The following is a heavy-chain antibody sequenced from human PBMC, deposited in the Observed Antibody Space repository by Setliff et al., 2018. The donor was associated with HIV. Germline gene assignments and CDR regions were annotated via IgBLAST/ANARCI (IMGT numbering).Heavy chain of an antibody. V-gene: IGHV1-18*01. D-gene: IGHD6-19*01. J-gene: IGHJ3*02. CDR3: ATITVAGTGAFDI. CDR2: ISGYNGNT. CDR1: GDTNPSDA. Sequence: VKVSCKASGDTNPSDAISWVRQAPGQGLEWMGWISGYNGNTKYAQNMQGRVTMTTDTSTTTAYMELRSLRSDDTAVYYCATITVAGTGAFDIWGQGTMVTVS.